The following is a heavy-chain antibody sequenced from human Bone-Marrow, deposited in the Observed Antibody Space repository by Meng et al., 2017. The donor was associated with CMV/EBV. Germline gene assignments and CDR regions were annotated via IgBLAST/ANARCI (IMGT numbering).Heavy chain of an antibody. V-gene: IGHV3-23*01. CDR2: ISGSGGST. J-gene: IGHJ5*02. Sequence: GESLKISCAASGFTFSSYAMSWVRQAPGKGLEWVSAISGSGGSTYYADSVKGRFTISRDNSKNTLYLQMNSLRAEDTAVYYCAKGPYGSRPVGWFDPWDQGTLVTVSS. CDR3: AKGPYGSRPVGWFDP. CDR1: GFTFSSYA. D-gene: IGHD3-10*01.